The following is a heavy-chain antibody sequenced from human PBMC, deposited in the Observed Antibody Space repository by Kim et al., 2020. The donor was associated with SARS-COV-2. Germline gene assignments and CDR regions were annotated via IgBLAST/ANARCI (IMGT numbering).Heavy chain of an antibody. CDR1: GDSISDKE. CDR3: VKQAFGVPAV. V-gene: IGHV4-4*07. J-gene: IGHJ4*02. CDR2: ITKIGGT. D-gene: IGHD2-8*01. Sequence: SETLSLTCSVSGDSISDKEWSWIRQPAGKGLEWIGRITKIGGTAYNPSLQSRVTMSVDMSKTQFFLWLSFVTAADTAVYYCVKQAFGVPAVWGQGILVTVST.